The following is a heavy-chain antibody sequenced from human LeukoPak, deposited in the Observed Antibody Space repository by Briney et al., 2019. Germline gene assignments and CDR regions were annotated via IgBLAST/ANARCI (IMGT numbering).Heavy chain of an antibody. V-gene: IGHV3-15*01. CDR2: IKSNSAGGTV. CDR1: GFSFSSAY. Sequence: GGSLRLSCAASGFSFSSAYVIWVRQAPGKGLEWVGRIKSNSAGGTVDYASPVKGRFVISRDDSRTTVYLQMNSLKTEDTAVYYCSTDAGYDSRWYNYWGQGTLVTVSS. J-gene: IGHJ4*02. D-gene: IGHD6-13*01. CDR3: STDAGYDSRWYNY.